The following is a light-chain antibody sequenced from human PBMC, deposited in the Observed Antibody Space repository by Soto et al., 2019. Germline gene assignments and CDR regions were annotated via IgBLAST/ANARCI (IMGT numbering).Light chain of an antibody. CDR2: GDS. J-gene: IGKJ1*01. CDR3: QQYNSWPRT. V-gene: IGKV3-15*01. CDR1: QSISSN. Sequence: EVVMTQSPATLSVSPGERATLSCRASQSISSNLAWYQQKAGQAPRLLIFGDSTRATGIPARFSGSGSGTEVTLTISSLQSEDFAVYYCQQYNSWPRTFGQGTKVELK.